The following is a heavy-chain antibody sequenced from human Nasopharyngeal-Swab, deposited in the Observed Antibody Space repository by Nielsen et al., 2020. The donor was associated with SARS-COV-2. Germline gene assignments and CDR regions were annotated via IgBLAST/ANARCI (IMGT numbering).Heavy chain of an antibody. CDR2: INHSGST. CDR1: GGSFSGYY. J-gene: IGHJ5*02. Sequence: GSLRLSCAVYGGSFSGYYWSWIRQPPGKGLEWIGEINHSGSTNYNPSLKSRVTISVDTSKNQFSLKLSSVTAADTAVYYCARRVKYSSSRYKRLSWFDPWGQGTLVTVSS. CDR3: ARRVKYSSSRYKRLSWFDP. D-gene: IGHD6-13*01. V-gene: IGHV4-34*01.